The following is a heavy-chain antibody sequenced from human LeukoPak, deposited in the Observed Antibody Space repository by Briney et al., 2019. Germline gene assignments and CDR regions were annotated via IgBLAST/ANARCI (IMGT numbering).Heavy chain of an antibody. CDR1: GFTVSSNY. J-gene: IGHJ4*02. CDR3: ARESVAATALFDY. CDR2: IYSGGST. D-gene: IGHD2-15*01. Sequence: GGSLRLSCAASGFTVSSNYMSWVRQAPGKGLEWVSVIYSGGSTYYADSVKGRFTISRDNSKNTLYLQVNSLRAEDTAVYYCARESVAATALFDYWGQGTLVTVSS. V-gene: IGHV3-53*01.